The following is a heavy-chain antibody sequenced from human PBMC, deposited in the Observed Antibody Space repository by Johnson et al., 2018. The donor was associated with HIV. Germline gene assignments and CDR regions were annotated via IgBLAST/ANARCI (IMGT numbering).Heavy chain of an antibody. V-gene: IGHV3-30-3*01. J-gene: IGHJ3*02. CDR1: EFTFSSYA. CDR3: ARDWDYAHAFDI. Sequence: QVQLVESGGGVVQPGRSLRLSCAASEFTFSSYAIHWVRQAPGKGLEWVAVISFDGSNKYYADSVKGRFTISRDNSENTVFLQMNSLRTDDTAVYYCARDWDYAHAFDIWGQGTMVTFSS. D-gene: IGHD4-17*01. CDR2: ISFDGSNK.